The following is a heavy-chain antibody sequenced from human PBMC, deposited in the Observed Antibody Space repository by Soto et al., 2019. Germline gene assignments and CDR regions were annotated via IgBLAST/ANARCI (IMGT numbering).Heavy chain of an antibody. CDR2: ISAYHGNT. CDR1: GYRYASNG. D-gene: IGHD1-26*01. CDR3: ARDRGRGGSYYIYFYGMDV. J-gene: IGHJ6*02. V-gene: IGHV1-18*01. Sequence: VKASSKAPGYRYASNGSSSRQQATGQGHEWMGWISAYHGNTNYAQKLQGRVTMTTDTSTSTVYMELSSLRSEDTAVYYCARDRGRGGSYYIYFYGMDVWGQGTTVTVSS.